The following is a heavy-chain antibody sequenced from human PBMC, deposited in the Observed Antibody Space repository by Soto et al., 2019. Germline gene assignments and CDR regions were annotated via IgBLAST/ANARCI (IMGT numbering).Heavy chain of an antibody. J-gene: IGHJ4*02. D-gene: IGHD5-12*01. CDR1: GGTFSNST. V-gene: IGHV1-69*02. CDR3: ARFKLGDDY. Sequence: QVQLVQSGAEVRKSGSSVKVSCQASGGTFSNSTVTWVRQAPGQGLEWMGRLIPILGLANYAQKFRGRLTITADKSTTTAYMELRSLRSEDTAIYYCARFKLGDDYWGQGTLVTVSS. CDR2: LIPILGLA.